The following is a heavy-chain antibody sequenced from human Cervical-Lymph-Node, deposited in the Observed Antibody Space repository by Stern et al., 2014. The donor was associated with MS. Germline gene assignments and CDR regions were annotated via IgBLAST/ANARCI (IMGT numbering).Heavy chain of an antibody. J-gene: IGHJ3*02. V-gene: IGHV3-23*04. Sequence: EVQLVESGGGLVQPGGSLRLSCAASGFTFSSYAMSWVRQAPGKGLEWVSAISGSGGSTYYADSVKGRFTISRDNSKNTLYLQMNSLRAEDTAVYYCYFSSTAAGTDGLLQSLDAFDIWGQGTMVTVSS. CDR1: GFTFSSYA. D-gene: IGHD6-13*01. CDR2: ISGSGGST. CDR3: YFSSTAAGTDGLLQSLDAFDI.